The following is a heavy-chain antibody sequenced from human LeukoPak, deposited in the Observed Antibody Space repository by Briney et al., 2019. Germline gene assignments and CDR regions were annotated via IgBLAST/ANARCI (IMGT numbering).Heavy chain of an antibody. CDR2: VYESGTT. CDR1: GGSTSSSNEY. J-gene: IGHJ4*02. V-gene: IGHV4-39*01. CDR3: ARGTHYFDY. Sequence: SSETLSLTCTVSGGSTSSSNEYWGWIRQPPGRGLEWIGSVYESGTTHYHPSLKSRASISVDTSKNQFSLNLSSVTAADTAVYYCARGTHYFDYWGQGTLVTVSS.